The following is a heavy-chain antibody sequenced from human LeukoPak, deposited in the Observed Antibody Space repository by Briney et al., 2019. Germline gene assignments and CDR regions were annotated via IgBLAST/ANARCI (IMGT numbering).Heavy chain of an antibody. D-gene: IGHD3-9*01. J-gene: IGHJ4*02. CDR1: GYTLTELS. CDR2: FDPEDGET. Sequence: GASVKVSCKVSGYTLTELSMHWVRQAPGKGLEWMGGFDPEDGETIYAQKFQGRVTMTEDTSTDTAYMELSSLRSEDTAVYYCATAPLGFDWLLYDYWGQGTLVTVSS. CDR3: ATAPLGFDWLLYDY. V-gene: IGHV1-24*01.